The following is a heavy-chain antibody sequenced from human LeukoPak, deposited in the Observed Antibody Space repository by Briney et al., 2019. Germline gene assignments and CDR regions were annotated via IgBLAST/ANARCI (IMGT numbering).Heavy chain of an antibody. J-gene: IGHJ5*02. CDR1: GFTFSSYG. D-gene: IGHD4-17*01. CDR2: ISYDGSNQ. Sequence: GGSLRLSCAASGFTFSSYGMHWVRQAPGKGLEWVAVISYDGSNQYYADSVKGRFTISRDNSKNTLYLQMNSLRGADTAVCYCAEAHTVTTLYWFDPWGQGTLVTVSS. CDR3: AEAHTVTTLYWFDP. V-gene: IGHV3-30*18.